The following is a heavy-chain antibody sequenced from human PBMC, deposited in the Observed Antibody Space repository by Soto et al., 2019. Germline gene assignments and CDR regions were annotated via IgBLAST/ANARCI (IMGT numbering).Heavy chain of an antibody. V-gene: IGHV3-23*01. CDR3: AKSLKLLWFGEV. Sequence: EVQLLESGGGLVQPGGSLRLSCAASGFTFSSYAMSWVRQAPGKGLEWVSAISGSGGSTYYPDSLKGRFTISRDNSKNTLYLQMNSLRAEDTAVYYCAKSLKLLWFGEVCGQGTLVTVSS. CDR1: GFTFSSYA. D-gene: IGHD3-10*01. J-gene: IGHJ4*02. CDR2: ISGSGGST.